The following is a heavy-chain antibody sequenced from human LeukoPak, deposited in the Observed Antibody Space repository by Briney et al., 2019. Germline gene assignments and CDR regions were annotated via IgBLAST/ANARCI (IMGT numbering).Heavy chain of an antibody. CDR3: ARAGPGYSSGWSFYYMDV. CDR2: IIPIFSTA. D-gene: IGHD6-19*01. J-gene: IGHJ6*03. Sequence: GASVKVSCQASGGTFSSYAISWLRQAPGQGLEWMGGIIPIFSTANYAQKFQGRVTSTADESTSTAYMELSSLKSEDTAVYYCARAGPGYSSGWSFYYMDVWGKGTTVTVSS. CDR1: GGTFSSYA. V-gene: IGHV1-69*13.